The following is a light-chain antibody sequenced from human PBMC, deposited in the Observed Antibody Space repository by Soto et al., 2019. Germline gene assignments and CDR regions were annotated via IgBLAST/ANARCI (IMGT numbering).Light chain of an antibody. CDR2: KVS. Sequence: QSALTQPASVSGSPGQSITISCTGTSSDVGSYNLVSWYQQHPGKAPKLMIYKVSKLPSGVSNRFSGSKAGNTVSLTISGLQAEDEADYYCCSYAGSITVLFGGGTKLTVL. J-gene: IGLJ2*01. V-gene: IGLV2-23*02. CDR1: SSDVGSYNL. CDR3: CSYAGSITVL.